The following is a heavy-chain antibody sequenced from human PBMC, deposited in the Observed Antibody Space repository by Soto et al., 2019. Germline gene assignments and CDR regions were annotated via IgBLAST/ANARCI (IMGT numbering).Heavy chain of an antibody. CDR2: INHSGST. D-gene: IGHD3-22*01. Sequence: PSETLSLTCAVYGGPFSDYYWSWIRQPPGKGLEWIGEINHSGSTNYNPSLKSRITISVDTSKNQFSLKLSSVTAADTAVYYCARRGDYYDSRGDAFDIWGQGTMVTVSS. V-gene: IGHV4-34*01. CDR1: GGPFSDYY. CDR3: ARRGDYYDSRGDAFDI. J-gene: IGHJ3*02.